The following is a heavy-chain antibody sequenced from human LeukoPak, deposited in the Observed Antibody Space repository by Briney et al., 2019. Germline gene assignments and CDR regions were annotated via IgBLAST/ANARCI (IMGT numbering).Heavy chain of an antibody. D-gene: IGHD2-21*02. Sequence: ASVKVSCKASGYTFTDYYIHWVRRAPGQGLEWMGWINPNSGVTNYAQKFQGRVTMTRDTSITTAYMELSRLRSDDTAVYYCARDNREVRGCDCFDVLGKGTTVTVSS. V-gene: IGHV1-2*02. J-gene: IGHJ6*04. CDR3: ARDNREVRGCDCFDV. CDR2: INPNSGVT. CDR1: GYTFTDYY.